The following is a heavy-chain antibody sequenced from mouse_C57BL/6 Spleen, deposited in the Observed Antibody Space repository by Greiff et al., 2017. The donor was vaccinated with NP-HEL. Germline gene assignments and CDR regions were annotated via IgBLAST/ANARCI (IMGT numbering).Heavy chain of an antibody. CDR3: ARREYYYGSEAMDY. CDR1: GYTFTSYW. D-gene: IGHD1-1*01. Sequence: QVQLQQPGAELVKPGASVKLSCKASGYTFTSYWMQWVKQRPGQGLEWIGEIDPSDSYTNYNQKFKGKATLTVDTSSSTAYMQLSSLTSEDSAVYYCARREYYYGSEAMDYWGQGTSVTVSS. V-gene: IGHV1-50*01. CDR2: IDPSDSYT. J-gene: IGHJ4*01.